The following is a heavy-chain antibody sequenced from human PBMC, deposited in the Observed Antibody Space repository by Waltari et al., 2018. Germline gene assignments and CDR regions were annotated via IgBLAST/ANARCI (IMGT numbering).Heavy chain of an antibody. V-gene: IGHV3-7*01. CDR3: ARDQMVTVTDDNWFDS. J-gene: IGHJ5*01. CDR2: INQDGNKL. D-gene: IGHD4-17*01. CDR1: AFHSRGFW. Sequence: EVHLVESGGGLVQPGGSLSLSCAASAFHSRGFWMCWVRKAPGQGMEWVANINQDGNKLYWVDSGDGPFTLATDNAKNSLYLRMSRLRAVDTAVYYCARDQMVTVTDDNWFDSWGQGNLVTVSS.